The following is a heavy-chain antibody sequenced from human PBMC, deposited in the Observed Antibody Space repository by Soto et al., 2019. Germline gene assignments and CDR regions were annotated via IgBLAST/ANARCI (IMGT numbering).Heavy chain of an antibody. V-gene: IGHV3-53*02. Sequence: EVQLVETGGGLIQPGGSLRLSCAASGFTVSSNYMSWVRQAPGKGLEWVSVIYSGGSTYYADSVKGRFTISRDNSKNTLYLQMNSLRAEDTAVYYCAREGLLWFGESYYYYYGMDVWGQGTTVTVSS. J-gene: IGHJ6*02. CDR2: IYSGGST. D-gene: IGHD3-10*01. CDR3: AREGLLWFGESYYYYYGMDV. CDR1: GFTVSSNY.